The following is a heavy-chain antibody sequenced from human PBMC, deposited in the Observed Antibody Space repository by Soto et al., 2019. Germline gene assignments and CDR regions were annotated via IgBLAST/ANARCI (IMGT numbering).Heavy chain of an antibody. Sequence: PGESLKISCXGSGYSFTSYWIGWVRQMPGKGLEWMGIIYPGDSDTRYSPSFQGQVTISADKSISTAYLQWSSLKASDTAMYYCARALNTNYYDSSGYFDYWGQGTLVTVSS. V-gene: IGHV5-51*01. CDR2: IYPGDSDT. J-gene: IGHJ4*02. CDR3: ARALNTNYYDSSGYFDY. D-gene: IGHD3-22*01. CDR1: GYSFTSYW.